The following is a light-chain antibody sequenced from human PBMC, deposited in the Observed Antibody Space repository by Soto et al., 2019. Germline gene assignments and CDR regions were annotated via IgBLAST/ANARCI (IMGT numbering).Light chain of an antibody. CDR3: QQYGSSPRT. J-gene: IGKJ1*01. Sequence: ELVLTQSPSTLSLSPGEGATLSCRASQSVSSSYLAWYQQKPGQAPRLLIYGASSRATGIPERFSGSGSGTDFTLTISRLEPEDFAVYYCQQYGSSPRTFGQGTKVDIK. CDR2: GAS. V-gene: IGKV3-20*01. CDR1: QSVSSSY.